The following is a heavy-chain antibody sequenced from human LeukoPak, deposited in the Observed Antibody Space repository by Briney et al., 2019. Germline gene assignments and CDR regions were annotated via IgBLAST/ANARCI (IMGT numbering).Heavy chain of an antibody. J-gene: IGHJ4*02. D-gene: IGHD4-11*01. CDR1: GFTFSSYG. CDR2: IWYDASNK. CDR3: ARDGAVMTTVTPLDY. V-gene: IGHV3-33*01. Sequence: PGGSLRLSCAASGFTFSSYGMHWVRQAPGKGLEWVAVIWYDASNKYYADSVKGRFTISRDNSKNTLYLQMNSLRAEDTAVYYCARDGAVMTTVTPLDYWGQGTLVTVSS.